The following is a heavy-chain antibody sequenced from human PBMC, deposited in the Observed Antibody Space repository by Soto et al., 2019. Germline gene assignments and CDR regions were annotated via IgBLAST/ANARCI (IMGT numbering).Heavy chain of an antibody. CDR3: APSVTQTNIDA. V-gene: IGHV1-2*02. Sequence: QVQLVQSGPEVGKPGASVKVSCKASGYTFTAYYLHWVRQAPGQGLEWMGYINPDSGRTRYAQRFQGTVTMTRDTSITTAYLELSSLKYDDSAIYYCAPSVTQTNIDAWGQGTTVIVSS. CDR1: GYTFTAYY. CDR2: INPDSGRT. J-gene: IGHJ6*01.